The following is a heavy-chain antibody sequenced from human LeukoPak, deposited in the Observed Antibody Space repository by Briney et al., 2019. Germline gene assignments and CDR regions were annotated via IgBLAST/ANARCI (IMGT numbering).Heavy chain of an antibody. CDR2: ISHDGNSK. CDR1: GFNFRDHW. CDR3: AKDLYDNDWYNYFDP. J-gene: IGHJ5*02. Sequence: GGSLRLSCAVSGFNFRDHWMDWVRQAPGKGLEWVAMISHDGNSKQYADFAKGRFTISRDNSKNTLYLEMNSLRTEDTAVYHCAKDLYDNDWYNYFDPWGQGALVTVSS. D-gene: IGHD5-24*01. V-gene: IGHV3-30*18.